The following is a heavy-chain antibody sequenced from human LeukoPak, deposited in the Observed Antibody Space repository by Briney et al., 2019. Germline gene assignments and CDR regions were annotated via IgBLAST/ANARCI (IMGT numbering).Heavy chain of an antibody. CDR3: ARDLGGSCIDY. J-gene: IGHJ4*02. CDR2: INPSGGST. D-gene: IGHD2-15*01. Sequence: ASVTVSCKASGYTFTIYYMHWVRHAPGQGLEWMGIINPSGGSTSYAQKFQGRVTMTRDTSTSTVYMELSSLRSEDTAVYYCARDLGGSCIDYWGQGTLVTVSS. CDR1: GYTFTIYY. V-gene: IGHV1-46*01.